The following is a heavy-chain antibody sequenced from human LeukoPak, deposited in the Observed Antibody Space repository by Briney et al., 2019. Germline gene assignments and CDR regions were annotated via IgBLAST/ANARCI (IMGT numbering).Heavy chain of an antibody. CDR3: ACGGDSLYYYYGMDV. J-gene: IGHJ6*02. Sequence: ASVKVSCKASGYTFTSNYIHWVRQAPGQGLEWMGMIYPRDGSTSYAQKFQGRVTVTRDTSTSTVHMELSGLRSEDTAVYYCACGGDSLYYYYGMDVWGQGTTVTVSS. D-gene: IGHD2-21*02. V-gene: IGHV1-46*01. CDR2: IYPRDGST. CDR1: GYTFTSNY.